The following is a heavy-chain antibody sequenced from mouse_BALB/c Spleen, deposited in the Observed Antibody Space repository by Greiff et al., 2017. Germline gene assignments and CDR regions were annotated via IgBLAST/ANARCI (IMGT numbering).Heavy chain of an antibody. Sequence: VQLQQSGAELVKPGASVKLSCTASGFNIKDTYMHWVKQRPEQGLEWIGRIDPANGNTKYDPKFQGKATITADTSSNTAYLQLSSLTSEDTAVYYCARQLGLRPHYFDYWGQGTTLTVSS. CDR1: GFNIKDTY. J-gene: IGHJ2*01. CDR3: ARQLGLRPHYFDY. D-gene: IGHD3-1*01. CDR2: IDPANGNT. V-gene: IGHV14-3*02.